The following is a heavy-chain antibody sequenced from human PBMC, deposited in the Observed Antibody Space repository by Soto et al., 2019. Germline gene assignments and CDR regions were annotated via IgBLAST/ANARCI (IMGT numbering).Heavy chain of an antibody. CDR3: ARGRYSYETIYYKFYYSALDV. J-gene: IGHJ6*02. Sequence: PSETLSLTCGVYGGSIRGYYWSWIRQSPGKGLEWIGDINDNGGTNYNPSLKSRVTTSLDTSKKQVSLMVSSVTAADTAAYYCARGRYSYETIYYKFYYSALDVWGQGTTVTVSS. CDR2: INDNGGT. V-gene: IGHV4-34*01. D-gene: IGHD3-10*01. CDR1: GGSIRGYY.